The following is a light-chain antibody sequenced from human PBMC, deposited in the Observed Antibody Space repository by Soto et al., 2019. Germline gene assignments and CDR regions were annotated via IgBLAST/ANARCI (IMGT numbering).Light chain of an antibody. J-gene: IGKJ1*01. Sequence: DIQMTQSPSTLSASVGVRVTITCRASQSISNWLAWYQQKPGKAPKLLIYKASSLESGVPSRFSGSGSGTEFTLTISSLQPDDFATYYCQQYNSYPWTFGQGTKVEIK. CDR2: KAS. CDR1: QSISNW. CDR3: QQYNSYPWT. V-gene: IGKV1-5*03.